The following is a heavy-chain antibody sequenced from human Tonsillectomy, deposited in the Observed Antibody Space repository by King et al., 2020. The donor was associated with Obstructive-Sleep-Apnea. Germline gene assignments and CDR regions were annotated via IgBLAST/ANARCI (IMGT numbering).Heavy chain of an antibody. CDR1: GGSLSTYY. D-gene: IGHD1-26*01. Sequence: VQLQESGPGLVKPSETLSLTCTVSGGSLSTYYWSWIRQPPGKELEWIGYIYYSETTKYNPSLRSRVTISADTSKNQFSLNLRSVTAADTAVYYCARQEWELLVFDFWGHGTLVTVSS. V-gene: IGHV4-59*08. CDR2: IYYSETT. J-gene: IGHJ4*01. CDR3: ARQEWELLVFDF.